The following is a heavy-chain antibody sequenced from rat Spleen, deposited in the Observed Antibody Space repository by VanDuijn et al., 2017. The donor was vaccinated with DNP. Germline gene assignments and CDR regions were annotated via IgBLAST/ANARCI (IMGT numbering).Heavy chain of an antibody. CDR2: VSTSGSKT. CDR1: GFTFSNYY. Sequence: EVHLVESGGGLVQPGKSLKLSSAASGFTFSNYYMAWVRQTPKKGLEWVATVSTSGSKTYYSDSAQGQFTVSRDDAKSTLYLQMNSLKSEDTATYYCARHDNFDWFAYWGQGVMVTVSS. J-gene: IGHJ2*01. CDR3: ARHDNFDWFAY. D-gene: IGHD1-10*01. V-gene: IGHV5-25*01.